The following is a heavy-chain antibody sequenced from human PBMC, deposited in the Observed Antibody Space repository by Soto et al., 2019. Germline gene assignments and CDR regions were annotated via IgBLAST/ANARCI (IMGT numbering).Heavy chain of an antibody. CDR1: GGTFSSYA. CDR3: ATGYCTNGLCWDVYYGMDV. J-gene: IGHJ6*02. D-gene: IGHD2-8*01. CDR2: IIPIFGTA. Sequence: QVQLVQSGAEVKKPGSSVKVSCKASGGTFSSYAISWVRQAPGQGLEWMGGIIPIFGTANYAQKFQGRVTITADESTSTAYMELSSLRSEDTAVYYCATGYCTNGLCWDVYYGMDVWGQGTTVTVSS. V-gene: IGHV1-69*12.